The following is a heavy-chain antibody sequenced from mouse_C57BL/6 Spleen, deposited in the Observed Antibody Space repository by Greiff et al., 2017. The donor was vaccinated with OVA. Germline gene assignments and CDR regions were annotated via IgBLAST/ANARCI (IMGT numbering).Heavy chain of an antibody. CDR2: IDPSDSET. J-gene: IGHJ3*01. Sequence: QVQLQQPGAELVRPGSSVKLSCKASGYTFTSYWMHWVKQRPIQGLEWIGNIDPSDSETHYNQKFKDKATLTVDKSSSTAYMQLSSLTSEDSAVYYCASYDYDRGGFAYWGQGTLVTVSA. CDR1: GYTFTSYW. CDR3: ASYDYDRGGFAY. D-gene: IGHD2-4*01. V-gene: IGHV1-52*01.